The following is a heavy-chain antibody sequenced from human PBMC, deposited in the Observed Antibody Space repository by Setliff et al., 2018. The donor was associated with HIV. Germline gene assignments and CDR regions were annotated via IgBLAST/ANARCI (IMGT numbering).Heavy chain of an antibody. V-gene: IGHV4-59*01. Sequence: SETLSLTCTVSGGSISSYYWSVFRQPPGKGLEWIGYIYYSGSSNYNPSLKSRVTMSVDTSNNQVSLYLSSVTAADTAVYYCARAVGASYATPYLDYWGRGTLVTVSS. CDR3: ARAVGASYATPYLDY. CDR1: GGSISSYY. CDR2: IYYSGSS. D-gene: IGHD1-26*01. J-gene: IGHJ4*02.